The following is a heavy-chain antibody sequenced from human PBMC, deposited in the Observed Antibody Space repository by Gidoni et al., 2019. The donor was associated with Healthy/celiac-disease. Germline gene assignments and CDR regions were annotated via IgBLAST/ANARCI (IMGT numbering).Heavy chain of an antibody. CDR1: GGSISSYY. J-gene: IGHJ3*02. V-gene: IGHV4-59*01. CDR2: IYYSGST. D-gene: IGHD3-10*01. CDR3: AREMHLPYYYGSGSPAHAFDI. Sequence: QVQLQESGPGLVKPSETLSLTCTVSGGSISSYYWSWIRQHPGKGLEWIGYIYYSGSTNYNPSLKSRVTISVDTSKNQFSLKLSSVTAADTAVYYCAREMHLPYYYGSGSPAHAFDIWGQGTMVTVSS.